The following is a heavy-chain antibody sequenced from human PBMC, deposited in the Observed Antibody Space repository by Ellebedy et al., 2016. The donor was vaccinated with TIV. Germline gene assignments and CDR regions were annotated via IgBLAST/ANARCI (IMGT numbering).Heavy chain of an antibody. CDR2: INPTSGGT. V-gene: IGHV1-2*02. D-gene: IGHD3-3*01. J-gene: IGHJ4*01. CDR1: GYTFTGHY. CDR3: ARGGDFWSGYYVPLDF. Sequence: AASVKVSCKASGYTFTGHYVHWVRQAPGQGLEWMGWINPTSGGTIYAQSFQGRVTMTRDTSITTAYMELQRLQSDDTAVYYCARGGDFWSGYYVPLDFWGQGTLVTVSS.